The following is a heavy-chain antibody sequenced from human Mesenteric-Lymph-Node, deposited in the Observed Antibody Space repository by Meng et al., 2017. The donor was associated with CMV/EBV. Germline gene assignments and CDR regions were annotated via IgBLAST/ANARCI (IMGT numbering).Heavy chain of an antibody. Sequence: GGSLRLSCVASGFTVGSHYMNWVRQAPGKGLEWVSIIHSGGTTYYADSVKGRLIISKDNSKNTVYLQLSSLRADDTAVYYCARLDHYGSGSYLDYWGQGTLVTVSS. CDR3: ARLDHYGSGSYLDY. J-gene: IGHJ4*02. CDR2: IHSGGTT. CDR1: GFTVGSHY. V-gene: IGHV3-66*02. D-gene: IGHD3-10*01.